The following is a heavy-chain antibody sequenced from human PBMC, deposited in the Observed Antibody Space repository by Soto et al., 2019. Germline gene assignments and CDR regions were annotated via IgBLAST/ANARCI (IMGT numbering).Heavy chain of an antibody. Sequence: QLQLQESGPGLVKPSETLSLTCTVSGGSISSSSYYWVWIRQPPGKGLEWIGSIYYSGSTYYNPSLKSRVTIAVDTSKNQFALKLSSVTAADTAVYYCARHDPETKDIVVVVAAPGGWFDPWGQGTLVTVSS. D-gene: IGHD2-15*01. V-gene: IGHV4-39*01. J-gene: IGHJ5*02. CDR1: GGSISSSSYY. CDR2: IYYSGST. CDR3: ARHDPETKDIVVVVAAPGGWFDP.